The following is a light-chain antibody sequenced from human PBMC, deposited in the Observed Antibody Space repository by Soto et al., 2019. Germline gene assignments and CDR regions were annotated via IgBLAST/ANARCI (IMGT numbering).Light chain of an antibody. CDR2: EGT. V-gene: IGLV2-23*01. CDR3: CSYALL. J-gene: IGLJ1*01. Sequence: QSVLTQPASVSGSPGQSITISCTGTNSDVGTHNLVSWYQQHPGKAPKLIIYEGTKRPSGVSNRFSGSKSGNTASLTISGLQAEEEADYYCCSYALLFGNGTKVNV. CDR1: NSDVGTHNL.